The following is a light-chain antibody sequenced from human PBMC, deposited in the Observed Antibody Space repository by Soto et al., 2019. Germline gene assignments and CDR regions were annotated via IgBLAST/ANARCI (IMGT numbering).Light chain of an antibody. CDR2: EVT. CDR3: SSYTNINTRACV. CDR1: SGDIGSYNR. J-gene: IGLJ1*01. V-gene: IGLV2-14*01. Sequence: QSALTQPASVSGSPGQSITISCTGTSGDIGSYNRVSWYQQHPGKAPKLIIYEVTYRPSGVSNRFSGSKSGNTASLTISGRQAEDEAEDYCSSYTNINTRACVFGTGTKLTVL.